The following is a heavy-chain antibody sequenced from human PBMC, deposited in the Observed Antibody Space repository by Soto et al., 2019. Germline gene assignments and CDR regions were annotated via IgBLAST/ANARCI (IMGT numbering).Heavy chain of an antibody. D-gene: IGHD3-3*01. CDR1: ADSVSSNSAA. Sequence: PSQTLSLTCAISADSVSSNSAAWNWIRQSPSRGLEWLGRKYYRSKWYNDYAVSVKSRITINPDTSKNQFSLRLNSVTPEDTAVYYCASSTIFGVVIRYYYYYYGMDVWGQGTTVTVSS. CDR3: ASSTIFGVVIRYYYYYYGMDV. J-gene: IGHJ6*02. V-gene: IGHV6-1*01. CDR2: KYYRSKWYN.